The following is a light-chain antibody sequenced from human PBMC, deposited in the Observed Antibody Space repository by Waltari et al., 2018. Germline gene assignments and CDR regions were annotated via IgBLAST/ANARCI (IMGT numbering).Light chain of an antibody. Sequence: EIVLTQSPATLSLSPGERANLSCRASQSVSSYLAWYQQKPGQAPRLLIYDASNRATGIPARFSGSVSGTDFTLTISSLEPEDFAVYYCQQRSNWPPITFGQGTRLEIK. CDR3: QQRSNWPPIT. CDR1: QSVSSY. CDR2: DAS. V-gene: IGKV3-11*01. J-gene: IGKJ5*01.